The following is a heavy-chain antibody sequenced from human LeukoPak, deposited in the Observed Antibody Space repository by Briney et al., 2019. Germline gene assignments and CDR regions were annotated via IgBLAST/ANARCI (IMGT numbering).Heavy chain of an antibody. Sequence: PSETLSLTCAVYGGSFSGYYWSWIRQPPGKGLEWIGEINHSGSTNYNPSLKSRVTISVDTSKNQFSLELSSVTAADTAVYYCARLTRGSPDYWGQGTLVTVSS. CDR1: GGSFSGYY. CDR2: INHSGST. CDR3: ARLTRGSPDY. D-gene: IGHD2-8*02. J-gene: IGHJ4*02. V-gene: IGHV4-34*01.